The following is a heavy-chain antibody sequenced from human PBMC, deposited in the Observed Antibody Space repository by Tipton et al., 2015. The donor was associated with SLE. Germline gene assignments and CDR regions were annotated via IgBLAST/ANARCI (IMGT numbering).Heavy chain of an antibody. D-gene: IGHD3-10*01. J-gene: IGHJ5*02. Sequence: VQLVQSGGGLVQPGGSLRLSCAASGFTFSSYWMTWVRHAPGKGLEWVANIKQDGSEKYYVDSVKGRFTISRDNAKNSLYLQRNSLRAEDTAVYYCARDSITMVRGAGNWFDPWGQGTLVTVSS. CDR3: ARDSITMVRGAGNWFDP. CDR2: IKQDGSEK. V-gene: IGHV3-7*01. CDR1: GFTFSSYW.